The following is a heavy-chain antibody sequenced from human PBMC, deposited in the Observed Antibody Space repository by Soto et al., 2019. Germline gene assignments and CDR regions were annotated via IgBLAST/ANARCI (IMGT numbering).Heavy chain of an antibody. V-gene: IGHV1-46*01. J-gene: IGHJ5*02. D-gene: IGHD4-17*01. CDR3: ARDQTTGDWFDA. CDR2: INPSGGYT. Sequence: ASVKVSCTASGYTFSSYYMNWVRQAPGQGLEWLGIINPSGGYTTYAQRFLGRFTISRDNAKNTVYLQMNSLRAEDTAVYYCARDQTTGDWFDAWGQGTLVTVSS. CDR1: GYTFSSYY.